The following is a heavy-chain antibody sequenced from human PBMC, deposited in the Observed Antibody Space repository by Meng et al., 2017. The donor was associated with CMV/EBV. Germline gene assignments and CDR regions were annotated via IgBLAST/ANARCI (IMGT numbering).Heavy chain of an antibody. J-gene: IGHJ3*02. CDR3: ARREGYYDSSGSRDAFDI. CDR1: GGSISSSSYY. V-gene: IGHV4-39*01. CDR2: IYYSGST. Sequence: SETLSLTCTVSGGSISSSSYYWGWIRQPPGKGLEWIGSIYYSGSTYYNPSLKSRVTISVDTSKNQFSLKLSSVTAADTAVYYCARREGYYDSSGSRDAFDIWGQGTMVTV. D-gene: IGHD3-22*01.